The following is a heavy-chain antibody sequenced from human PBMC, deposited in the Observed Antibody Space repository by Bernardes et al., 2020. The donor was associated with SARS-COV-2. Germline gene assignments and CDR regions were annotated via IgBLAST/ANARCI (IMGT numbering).Heavy chain of an antibody. CDR2: IIPNFGTA. V-gene: IGHV1-69*13. J-gene: IGHJ4*02. Sequence: SVKVSCKASGYIFSIYAISWVRQAPGQGLEWMGRIIPNFGTANYAQKFQGRVTITADASTSTAYMELSSLRSEDTAVYYCAKDNWNVSSLSPALDFDYWGQRTLVTVSS. D-gene: IGHD1-20*01. CDR3: AKDNWNVSSLSPALDFDY. CDR1: GYIFSIYA.